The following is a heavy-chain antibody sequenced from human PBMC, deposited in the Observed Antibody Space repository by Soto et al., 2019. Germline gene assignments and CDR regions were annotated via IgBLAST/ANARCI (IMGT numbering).Heavy chain of an antibody. CDR3: ARAGGDCSSTSCYTHWFDP. V-gene: IGHV4-30-4*01. CDR1: GGSISSGDYY. Sequence: QVQLQESGPGLVKPSQTLSLTCTVSGGSISSGDYYWSWIRQPPGKGLEWIGYIYYSGSTYYNPYLKSRVTISVDTSKNQFSLKLSSVTAAETAVYYCARAGGDCSSTSCYTHWFDPWGQGTLVTVSS. CDR2: IYYSGST. D-gene: IGHD2-2*02. J-gene: IGHJ5*02.